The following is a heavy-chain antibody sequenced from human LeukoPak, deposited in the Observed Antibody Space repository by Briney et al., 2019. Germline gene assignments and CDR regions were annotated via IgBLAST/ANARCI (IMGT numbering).Heavy chain of an antibody. CDR1: GFTFSSYG. Sequence: GGSLRLSCAASGFTFSSYGMHWVRQAPGKGLVWVSRINSDGSSTSYADSVKGRFTISRDNAKNTLYLQMNSLRAEDTAVYYCAASASYNWFDPWGQGTLVTVSS. V-gene: IGHV3-74*01. CDR3: AASASYNWFDP. CDR2: INSDGSST. J-gene: IGHJ5*02.